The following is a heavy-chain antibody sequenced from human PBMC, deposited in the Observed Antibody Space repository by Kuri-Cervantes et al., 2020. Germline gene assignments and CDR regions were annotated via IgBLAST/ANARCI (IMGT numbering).Heavy chain of an antibody. Sequence: GGSLRLSCVASGFTFSTYSMIWVRQAPGKGLEWVSSINGIGDYLYYADSMKGRFTISRDNAKNTLYLQMNSLRAEDTAVYYCARDLEDIVVVPAAMNYYYYYMDVWGKGTTVTVSS. V-gene: IGHV3-21*01. D-gene: IGHD2-2*01. CDR2: INGIGDYL. J-gene: IGHJ6*03. CDR1: GFTFSTYS. CDR3: ARDLEDIVVVPAAMNYYYYYMDV.